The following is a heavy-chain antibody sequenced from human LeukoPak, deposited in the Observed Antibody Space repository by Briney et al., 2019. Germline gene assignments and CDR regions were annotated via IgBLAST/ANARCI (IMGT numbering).Heavy chain of an antibody. V-gene: IGHV3-30*02. CDR2: IRYDELQD. D-gene: IGHD4-11*01. J-gene: IGHJ4*02. CDR3: VRDFSNYVAFFDS. Sequence: GGSLRLSCATSGFTFRNHGMHWVRQAPGKGLEWVAFIRYDELQDYYADSVRGRFTISRDNSKSALYLQMGSLRPEDTAMYYCVRDFSNYVAFFDSWGQGVLVTVSP. CDR1: GFTFRNHG.